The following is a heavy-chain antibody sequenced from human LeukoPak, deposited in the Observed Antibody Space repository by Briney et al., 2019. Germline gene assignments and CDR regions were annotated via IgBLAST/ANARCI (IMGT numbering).Heavy chain of an antibody. CDR1: GFTFDDYA. CDR2: ISSSGGST. CDR3: AKSYENDY. Sequence: GRSLRLSCAASGFTFDDYAMHWVRQAPGKGLEWVSAISSSGGSTYYADSVKGRFTISRDNSKNTLYLQMNSLRAEDTAVYYCAKSYENDYWGQGTLVTVSS. J-gene: IGHJ4*02. D-gene: IGHD5-12*01. V-gene: IGHV3-23*01.